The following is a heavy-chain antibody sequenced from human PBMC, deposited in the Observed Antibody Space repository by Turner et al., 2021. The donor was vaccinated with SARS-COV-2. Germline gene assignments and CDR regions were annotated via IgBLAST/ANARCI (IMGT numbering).Heavy chain of an antibody. J-gene: IGHJ4*02. D-gene: IGHD3-16*01. CDR1: GGSISSYY. Sequence: QVQLQESGPGLGKPSETLSRPCTVSGGSISSYYWSWIRQPPGKGLVWIGYLYYNGSTNYNPSLKSRVTITVDTSKNQFSLKLSSVTAADTAVYYCAKDPGEGSFDYWGQGTLVTVSS. CDR2: LYYNGST. CDR3: AKDPGEGSFDY. V-gene: IGHV4-59*01.